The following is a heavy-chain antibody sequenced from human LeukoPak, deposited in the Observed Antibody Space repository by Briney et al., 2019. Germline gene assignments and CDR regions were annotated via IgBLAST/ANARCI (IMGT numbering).Heavy chain of an antibody. Sequence: ASVKVSCKASGYTLTGYYMHWVRQAPGQGLEWMGWINPNSGDTHYAQNFQGRVTMTTDTSTSTAYMELRSLSSDDTAVYHCARDNHRSSWSWFDPWGQGTLVTVSS. CDR3: ARDNHRSSWSWFDP. V-gene: IGHV1-2*02. D-gene: IGHD6-13*01. CDR1: GYTLTGYY. CDR2: INPNSGDT. J-gene: IGHJ5*02.